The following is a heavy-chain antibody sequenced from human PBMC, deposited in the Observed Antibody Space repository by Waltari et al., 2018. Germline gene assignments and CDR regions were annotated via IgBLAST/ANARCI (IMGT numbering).Heavy chain of an antibody. J-gene: IGHJ6*02. Sequence: QVQLVQSGAEVKKPGSSVKVSCKASGYTFTSYYMHWVRQAPGQGLEWMGIINPSGGSTSYAQKFQGRVTMTRDTSTSTVYMELSSLRSEDTAVYYCARVGFSGGMDVWGQGTTVTVSS. V-gene: IGHV1-46*01. CDR1: GYTFTSYY. CDR3: ARVGFSGGMDV. CDR2: INPSGGST. D-gene: IGHD3-3*02.